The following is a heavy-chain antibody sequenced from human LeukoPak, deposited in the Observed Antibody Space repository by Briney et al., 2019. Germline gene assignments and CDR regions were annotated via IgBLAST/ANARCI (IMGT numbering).Heavy chain of an antibody. D-gene: IGHD4-17*01. Sequence: ASVKVSCKASGYTFTGYYMHWVRQAPGQGLEWMGWINPNSGGTNYAQKFQGRVTMTRDTSISTAYMELSRLRSDDTAVYYCARDTLRSVTTVWLDYWGQGTLVTVSS. CDR1: GYTFTGYY. V-gene: IGHV1-2*02. CDR2: INPNSGGT. J-gene: IGHJ4*02. CDR3: ARDTLRSVTTVWLDY.